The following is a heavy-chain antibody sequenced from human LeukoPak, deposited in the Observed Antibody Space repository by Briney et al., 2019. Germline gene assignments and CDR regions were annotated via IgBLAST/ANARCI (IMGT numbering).Heavy chain of an antibody. CDR2: ISGSGST. J-gene: IGHJ5*02. CDR1: GFTFSSYA. V-gene: IGHV3-23*01. D-gene: IGHD3-3*01. CDR3: AKDYRRNSVITIFGS. Sequence: GGSLRLSCAASGFTFSSYAMSWVRQAPGKGLEWVSAISGSGSTYYADSVKGRFTISRDNSKNTLYLQMNGLRAEDTAVYYCAKDYRRNSVITIFGSWGQGTLVTVSS.